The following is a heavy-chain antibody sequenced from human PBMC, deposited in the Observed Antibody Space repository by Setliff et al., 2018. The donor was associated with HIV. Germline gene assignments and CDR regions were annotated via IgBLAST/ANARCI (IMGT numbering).Heavy chain of an antibody. V-gene: IGHV3-23*01. CDR2: ISGPGGNT. Sequence: GGSLRLSCAASGFTFSSYSMNWVRQAPGKGLEWVSGISGPGGNTYYADSVKGRFTISRDNSENTLQLHMSSLRAEDTAMYYCAKSQTSPPLYHFDYWGQGILVTVSS. CDR1: GFTFSSYS. J-gene: IGHJ4*02. CDR3: AKSQTSPPLYHFDY.